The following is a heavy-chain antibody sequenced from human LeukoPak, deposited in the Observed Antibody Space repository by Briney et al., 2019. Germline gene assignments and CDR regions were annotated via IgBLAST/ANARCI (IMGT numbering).Heavy chain of an antibody. CDR1: GFTFSTFA. Sequence: GGSLRLSCAASGFTFSTFAMIWVRQPPGKGLEWVSSIFPSGGEIHYADSVRGRFTISRDNSKNTLYLQMNSLRAEDTAVYYCAKGPMTKLDPWGQGTLVTVSS. CDR3: AKGPMTKLDP. J-gene: IGHJ5*02. CDR2: IFPSGGEI. D-gene: IGHD4-11*01. V-gene: IGHV3-23*01.